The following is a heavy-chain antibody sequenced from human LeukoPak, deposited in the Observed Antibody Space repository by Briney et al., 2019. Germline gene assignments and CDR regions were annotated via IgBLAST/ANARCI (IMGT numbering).Heavy chain of an antibody. V-gene: IGHV3-74*01. J-gene: IGHJ4*02. D-gene: IGHD2-2*01. CDR1: GFIFSTYW. CDR2: INSVGSST. CDR3: ARDFPYCSSTSCYPDY. Sequence: GGSLRLSCTASGFIFSTYWMHWVRQAPGKGLVWVSRINSVGSSTNYADSVKGRFTISRDNAKNSLYLQMNSLRAEDTAVYYCARDFPYCSSTSCYPDYWGQGTLVTVSS.